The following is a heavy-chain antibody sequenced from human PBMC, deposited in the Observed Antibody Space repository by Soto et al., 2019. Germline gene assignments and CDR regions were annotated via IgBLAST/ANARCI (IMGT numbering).Heavy chain of an antibody. CDR2: IWNAGNNK. Sequence: QVQLVESGGCVVQPGRSLRLSCAASGFTFSSHAMNWVRQAPGKGLEWVALIWNAGNNKYYADAGSVKGRFTISRDNSRNTLYLEMNSVRADDTGVYYCARGPDYSNFGYFDYWGQGTLVTVSS. CDR1: GFTFSSHA. D-gene: IGHD4-4*01. J-gene: IGHJ4*02. V-gene: IGHV3-33*01. CDR3: ARGPDYSNFGYFDY.